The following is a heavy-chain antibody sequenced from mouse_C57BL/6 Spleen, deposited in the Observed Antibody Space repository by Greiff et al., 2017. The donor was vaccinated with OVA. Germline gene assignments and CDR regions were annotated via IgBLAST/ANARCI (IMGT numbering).Heavy chain of an antibody. CDR2: IYPGSGST. J-gene: IGHJ4*01. D-gene: IGHD1-1*01. CDR3: AREFITTVDYYAMDY. Sequence: QVQLQQPGAELVKPGASVKMSCKASGYTFTSYWITWVKQRPGQGLEWIGDIYPGSGSTNYNEKFKSKATLTVDTSSSTAYMQLSSLTSEDSAVYYGAREFITTVDYYAMDYWGQGTSVTVSS. V-gene: IGHV1-55*01. CDR1: GYTFTSYW.